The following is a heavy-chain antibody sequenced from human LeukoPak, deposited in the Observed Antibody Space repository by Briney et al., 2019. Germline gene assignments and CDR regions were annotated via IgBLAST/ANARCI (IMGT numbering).Heavy chain of an antibody. D-gene: IGHD2-8*01. Sequence: PGGSLRLSCAASGFTFGGFAMTWVRQAPGKGLQWVSSIRDAGDSTYYADSVKGRFTISRDNSKNTLYLQMNSLRAEDTAVYYCARDRSQNGFDYWGQGTLVTVSS. V-gene: IGHV3-23*01. J-gene: IGHJ4*02. CDR3: ARDRSQNGFDY. CDR1: GFTFGGFA. CDR2: IRDAGDST.